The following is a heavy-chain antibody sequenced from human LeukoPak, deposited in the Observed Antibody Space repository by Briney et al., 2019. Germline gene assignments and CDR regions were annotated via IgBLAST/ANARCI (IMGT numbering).Heavy chain of an antibody. CDR3: ARDPSRGLYYFDH. CDR2: ISGTGGST. J-gene: IGHJ4*02. Sequence: GGSLRLSCAASGFTFSSLWMSWVRQAPGKGLEWVSTISGTGGSTYYADSVKGRFTISRDNSKNTLFLQINSLRAEDTAVYYCARDPSRGLYYFDHWGQGTLVTVSS. D-gene: IGHD3/OR15-3a*01. V-gene: IGHV3-23*01. CDR1: GFTFSSLW.